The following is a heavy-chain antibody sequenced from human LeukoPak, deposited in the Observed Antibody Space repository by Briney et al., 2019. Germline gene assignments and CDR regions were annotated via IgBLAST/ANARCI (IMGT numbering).Heavy chain of an antibody. CDR1: GYTFTSYA. D-gene: IGHD6-19*01. J-gene: IGHJ6*03. V-gene: IGHV7-4-1*02. CDR3: ARPYCGSGCSYYYYYMDV. Sequence: GASVKVSCKASGYTFTSYAMNWVRQAPGQGLEWMGWINTNTGNPTYAQGFTGRFVFSLDTSVSTAYLQISSLKAEDTAVYYCARPYCGSGCSYYYYYMDVWGKGTTVTVSS. CDR2: INTNTGNP.